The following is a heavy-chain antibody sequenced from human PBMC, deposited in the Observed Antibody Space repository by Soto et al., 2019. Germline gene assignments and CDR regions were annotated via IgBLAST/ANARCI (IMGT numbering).Heavy chain of an antibody. J-gene: IGHJ4*02. D-gene: IGHD3-22*01. CDR2: IYYSGST. CDR3: ARLNYYDSSGYYSGLNY. V-gene: IGHV4-59*01. Sequence: SETLSLTCTVSGGSISSYYWSWIRQPPGKGLEWIGYIYYSGSTNYNPSLKSRVTISVDTSKNQFSLKLSSVTAADTVVYYCARLNYYDSSGYYSGLNYWGQGTLVTVSS. CDR1: GGSISSYY.